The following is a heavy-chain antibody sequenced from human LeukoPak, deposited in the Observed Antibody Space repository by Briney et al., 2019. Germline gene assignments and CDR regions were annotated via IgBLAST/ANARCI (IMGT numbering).Heavy chain of an antibody. CDR1: GGSISSNNW. D-gene: IGHD1-1*01. J-gene: IGHJ4*02. CDR3: ARVNINNWHSCDY. CDR2: IYHSGSP. V-gene: IGHV4-4*02. Sequence: SETLSLTYAVSGGSISSNNWWGWVRLPPGKGLEWIGEIYHSGSPNYNPSLKSRVTISVDKSRNHFSLNLSSVTAADTAVYYCARVNINNWHSCDYWGQGTLVTVSS.